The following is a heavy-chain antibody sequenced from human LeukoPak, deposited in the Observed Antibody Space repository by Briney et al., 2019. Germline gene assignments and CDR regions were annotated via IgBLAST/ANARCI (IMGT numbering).Heavy chain of an antibody. V-gene: IGHV1-18*01. D-gene: IGHD1-26*01. CDR3: ARDWDGWTDSFGP. J-gene: IGHJ5*02. Sequence: GASVKVSCQASGYTFTTFGISWVRQAPGRGLEWMGYISGRSDDINFAQNFQDRLTMTTGTSTSTAYMELERLTSDDTAVYYCARDWDGWTDSFGPWGQGTLVIVSS. CDR1: GYTFTTFG. CDR2: ISGRSDDI.